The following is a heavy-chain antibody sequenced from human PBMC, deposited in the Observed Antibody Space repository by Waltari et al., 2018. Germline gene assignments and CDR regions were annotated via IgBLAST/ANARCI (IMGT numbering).Heavy chain of an antibody. J-gene: IGHJ6*02. CDR2: TFHRGST. CDR1: GGSISSSNW. CDR3: ARSRAAADPYYYYYGMDV. V-gene: IGHV4-4*02. Sequence: QVQLQESGPGLVKPSGTLSLTCAVSGGSISSSNWWSWVRQPPGKGLEWIGETFHRGSTNNHPSLRSGVTISGDKSKNQFSLKLSSVTAADTAVYYCARSRAAADPYYYYYGMDVCGQGTTVTVSS. D-gene: IGHD6-13*01.